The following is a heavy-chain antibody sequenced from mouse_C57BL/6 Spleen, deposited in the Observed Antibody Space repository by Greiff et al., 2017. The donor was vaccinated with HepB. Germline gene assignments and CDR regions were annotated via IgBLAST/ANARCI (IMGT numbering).Heavy chain of an antibody. J-gene: IGHJ3*01. CDR1: GYTFTSYW. V-gene: IGHV1-64*01. CDR3: VYGSGYVWFAY. D-gene: IGHD1-1*01. Sequence: QVQLQQPGAELVKPGASVKLSCTASGYTFTSYWMHWVKQRPGQGLEWIGMIHPNSGSTNYNEKFKSKATLTVDKSSSTAYMQLSSLTSEDSAVYYCVYGSGYVWFAYWGQGTLVTVSA. CDR2: IHPNSGST.